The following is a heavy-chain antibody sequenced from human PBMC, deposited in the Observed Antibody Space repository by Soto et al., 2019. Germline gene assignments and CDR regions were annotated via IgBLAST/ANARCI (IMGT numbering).Heavy chain of an antibody. CDR3: ARDQYDIVTGYYSGDAFAI. CDR1: GYTFNSYG. D-gene: IGHD3-9*01. V-gene: IGHV1-18*01. Sequence: QVQLVQSGAEVKKPGASVKVSCKASGYTFNSYGITWVRQAPGQGLEWMGWISAYNGNTNYAQNLQGRVTMTTDTSTSTAYMELRSLRSDATAVYYCARDQYDIVTGYYSGDAFAIWGQGTMVTVSS. J-gene: IGHJ3*02. CDR2: ISAYNGNT.